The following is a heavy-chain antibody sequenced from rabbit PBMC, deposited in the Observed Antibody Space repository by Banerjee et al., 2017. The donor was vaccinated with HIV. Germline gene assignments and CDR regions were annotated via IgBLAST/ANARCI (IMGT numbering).Heavy chain of an antibody. CDR2: IYIDSGTT. Sequence: QEQLKETGGGLVQPGGTLTLTCTASGFTISSYHMGWVRQAPGKGLEWIGYIYIDSGTTDYASWVNGRFTISRSTSLNTVTLQMTYLTGADTATYFCARYSSGWDYFDLWGQGTLVTVS. CDR1: GFTISSYH. V-gene: IGHV1S43*01. J-gene: IGHJ4*01. CDR3: ARYSSGWDYFDL. D-gene: IGHD4-1*01.